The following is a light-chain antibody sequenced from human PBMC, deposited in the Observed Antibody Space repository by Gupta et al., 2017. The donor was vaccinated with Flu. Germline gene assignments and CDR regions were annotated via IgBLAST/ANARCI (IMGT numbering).Light chain of an antibody. Sequence: DIVMTQSPDSLAVSLGERATINCKSSQSVLYSSNNKNYLAWYQQKPGQPPRLLMYWASTRESGVPERFSGSGSGTDFTLTISILHAEDVAVYYCHQYSTTPQTFGQGTKVEIK. V-gene: IGKV4-1*01. CDR3: HQYSTTPQT. CDR2: WAS. J-gene: IGKJ1*01. CDR1: QSVLYSSNNKNY.